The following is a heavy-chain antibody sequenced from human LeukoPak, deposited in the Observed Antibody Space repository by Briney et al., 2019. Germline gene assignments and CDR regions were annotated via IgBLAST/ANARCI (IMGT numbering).Heavy chain of an antibody. V-gene: IGHV1-69*13. D-gene: IGHD1-14*01. CDR1: GGTFSSYA. Sequence: GASVKVSCKASGGTFSSYAISWVRQAPGQGLEWMGGIIPIFGTANYAQKFQGRVTITADESTSTAYMELSSLRSEDTAVYYCARGRTGYYYCMDVWGKGTTVTVSS. CDR3: ARGRTGYYYCMDV. CDR2: IIPIFGTA. J-gene: IGHJ6*03.